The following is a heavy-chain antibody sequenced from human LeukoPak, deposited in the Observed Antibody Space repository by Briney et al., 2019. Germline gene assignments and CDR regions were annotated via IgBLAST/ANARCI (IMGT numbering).Heavy chain of an antibody. CDR1: GGSVSSGSYY. J-gene: IGHJ4*02. CDR2: IYYSGST. V-gene: IGHV4-61*01. D-gene: IGHD3-9*01. Sequence: SETLSLTCTVSGGSVSSGSYYWSWIRQPPGKGLEWIGYIYYSGSTNYNPSLKSRVTISVDTSKNQFSLKLSSVTAADTAVYYCARSFNYDTPFDYWGQGTLVTVSS. CDR3: ARSFNYDTPFDY.